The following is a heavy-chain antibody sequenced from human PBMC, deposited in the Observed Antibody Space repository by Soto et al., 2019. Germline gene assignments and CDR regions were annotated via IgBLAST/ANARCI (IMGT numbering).Heavy chain of an antibody. V-gene: IGHV3-30*18. CDR2: ISYDGSNK. CDR3: AKDPPTD. CDR1: GFTFSSYG. J-gene: IGHJ4*02. Sequence: QVQLVESGGGVVQPGRSLRLPCAASGFTFSSYGMHWVRQAPGKGLEWVAVISYDGSNKYYADSVKGRFTISRDNSKNTLYLQMNSLRAEDTAVYYCAKDPPTDWGQGTLVTVSS.